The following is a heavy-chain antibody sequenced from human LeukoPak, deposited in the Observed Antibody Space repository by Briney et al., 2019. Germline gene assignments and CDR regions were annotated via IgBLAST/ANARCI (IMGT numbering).Heavy chain of an antibody. CDR1: GGTLSSYA. Sequence: SVKVSCKASGGTLSSYAISWVRQAPGQGLERMRRIIPILGIANYAQKFKGRVTITADKSTSTAYMELSSLRSEDTTVYYCATRDGYNSGANLDYWGQGTLVTVSS. V-gene: IGHV1-69*04. D-gene: IGHD5-24*01. J-gene: IGHJ4*02. CDR2: IIPILGIA. CDR3: ATRDGYNSGANLDY.